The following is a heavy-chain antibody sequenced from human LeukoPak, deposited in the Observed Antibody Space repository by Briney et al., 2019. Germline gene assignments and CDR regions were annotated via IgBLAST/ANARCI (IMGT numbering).Heavy chain of an antibody. Sequence: SETLSLTCAVYGGSLSAYYWSWIRQPPGKGLEWIGEINHSGATNCNPSLKSRVTISVDTSKNQFSLKLSSVTAADTAVYYCASGRRYDILTGWDFYFDLWGRGTLVTVSS. V-gene: IGHV4-34*01. J-gene: IGHJ2*01. D-gene: IGHD3-9*01. CDR3: ASGRRYDILTGWDFYFDL. CDR2: INHSGAT. CDR1: GGSLSAYY.